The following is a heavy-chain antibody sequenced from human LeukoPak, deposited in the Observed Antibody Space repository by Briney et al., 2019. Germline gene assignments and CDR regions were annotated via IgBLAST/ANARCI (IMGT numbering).Heavy chain of an antibody. V-gene: IGHV3-48*02. CDR1: GXSVNNYA. J-gene: IGHJ4*02. CDR3: ARDYPFVDY. CDR2: ISSSSSTI. Sequence: GGSLRLSCAASGXSVNNYAMNWVRQAPGKGLEWVSYISSSSSTIYYADSVKGRFTISRDNAKNSLYLQMNSLRDEDTAVYYGARDYPFVDYWGQGTLVTVSS.